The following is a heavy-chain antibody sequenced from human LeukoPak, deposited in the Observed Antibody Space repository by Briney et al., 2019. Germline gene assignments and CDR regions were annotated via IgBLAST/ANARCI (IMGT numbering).Heavy chain of an antibody. Sequence: GGSLRLPCAASGFTFSTYWMSWVRQAPGKGLEWVAHIKQDRSEKYYVDSVKGRFTIARDNAKNSLYLQMNSLRAEDTAVYYCARDPSRGYTYGYGDYWGQGTLVIVSS. CDR3: ARDPSRGYTYGYGDY. J-gene: IGHJ4*02. CDR2: IKQDRSEK. D-gene: IGHD5-18*01. V-gene: IGHV3-7*01. CDR1: GFTFSTYW.